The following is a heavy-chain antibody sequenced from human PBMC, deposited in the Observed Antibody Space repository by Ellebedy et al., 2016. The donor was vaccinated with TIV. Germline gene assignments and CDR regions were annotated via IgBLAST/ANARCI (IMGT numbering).Heavy chain of an antibody. Sequence: PGGSLRLSCTASGFIFTNNWMHWVRQAPGKGLEWVSRIDSAGTNTGYADSVKGRFTVSRDNAKSTLYLDMGGLRAEDTAVYYCATPVGRFSGSYVYWGQGTLVTVSS. CDR1: GFIFTNNW. D-gene: IGHD3-16*01. J-gene: IGHJ4*02. CDR2: IDSAGTNT. V-gene: IGHV3-74*01. CDR3: ATPVGRFSGSYVY.